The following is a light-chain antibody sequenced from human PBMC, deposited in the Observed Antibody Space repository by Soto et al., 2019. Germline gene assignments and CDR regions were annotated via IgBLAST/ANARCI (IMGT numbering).Light chain of an antibody. CDR2: EVN. CDR1: SSDVGGYNY. CDR3: SSYAGRNNYV. Sequence: QSALTQPPSASGSPGQSVTISCTGTSSDVGGYNYVSWYQHHPGKAPTLMIYEVNKRPSGVPDRFSGSKSGNTASLTVSGLQAEDEADYYCSSYAGRNNYVFGTGTKLTVL. V-gene: IGLV2-8*01. J-gene: IGLJ1*01.